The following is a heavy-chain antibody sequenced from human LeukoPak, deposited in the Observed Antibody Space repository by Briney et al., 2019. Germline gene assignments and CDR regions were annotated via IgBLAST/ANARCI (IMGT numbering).Heavy chain of an antibody. V-gene: IGHV3-30*02. CDR2: IRYDGSNK. D-gene: IGHD6-19*01. CDR3: TRQGGFSSGRSLGWFDL. Sequence: GGSLRLSCAASGFIFSSYGMHWVRQAPGKGLEWVTFIRYDGSNKYYADSVKGRFTISRDNSKNTLYLQMNSLRPEDTAVYYCTRQGGFSSGRSLGWFDLWGQGTLVTVSS. CDR1: GFIFSSYG. J-gene: IGHJ5*02.